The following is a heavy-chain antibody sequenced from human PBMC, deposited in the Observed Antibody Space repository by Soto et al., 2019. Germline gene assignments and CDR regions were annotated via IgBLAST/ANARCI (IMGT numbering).Heavy chain of an antibody. Sequence: ETLSLTCTVSRGSISSYSWSWIRQPPGKGLEWIGYIYYSGSTNYNPSLKSRVTISVDTSKNQFSLKLSSVTAADTAVYYCARGGQQLALLLGYWGQGTLVTVS. CDR2: IYYSGST. J-gene: IGHJ4*02. D-gene: IGHD6-6*01. CDR1: RGSISSYS. V-gene: IGHV4-59*01. CDR3: ARGGQQLALLLGY.